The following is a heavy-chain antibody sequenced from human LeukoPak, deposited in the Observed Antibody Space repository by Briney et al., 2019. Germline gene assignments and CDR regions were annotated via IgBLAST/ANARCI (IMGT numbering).Heavy chain of an antibody. CDR3: ATQGEMGAFYFDY. J-gene: IGHJ4*02. D-gene: IGHD1-26*01. Sequence: GGSLRLSCAASGFTFSSYAMSWVRQAPGKGLEWVSAISGSGGSTYYADSVKGRFTVSRDNSKNTLYLQMSSLRAEDTAVYYCATQGEMGAFYFDYWGQGTLVTVSS. CDR2: ISGSGGST. V-gene: IGHV3-23*01. CDR1: GFTFSSYA.